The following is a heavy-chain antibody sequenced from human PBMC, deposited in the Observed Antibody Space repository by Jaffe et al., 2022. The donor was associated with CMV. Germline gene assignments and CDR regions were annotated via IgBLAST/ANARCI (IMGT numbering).Heavy chain of an antibody. CDR3: ARDQGGQQLPPTGWFDP. D-gene: IGHD6-13*01. CDR1: GGSISSYY. J-gene: IGHJ5*02. V-gene: IGHV4-59*01. Sequence: QVQLQESGPGLVKPSETLSLTCTVSGGSISSYYWSWIRQPPGKGLEWIGYIYYSGSTNYNPSLKSRVTISVDTSKNQFSLKLSSVTAADTAVYYCARDQGGQQLPPTGWFDPWGQGTLVTVSS. CDR2: IYYSGST.